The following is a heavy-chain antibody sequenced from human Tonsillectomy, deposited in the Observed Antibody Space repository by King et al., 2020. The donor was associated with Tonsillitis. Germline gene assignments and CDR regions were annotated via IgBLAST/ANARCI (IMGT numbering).Heavy chain of an antibody. CDR2: ISAYNGHT. Sequence: QLVQSGDEVKKPGASVKGSCKASGYTFSSYAITWVRQAPGQGLEWMGWISAYNGHTNYAQKCQGRVTMTTDTSTSTAYMELRSLRSDATAVYYCARDPGITTNNWFDPWGQGTLVTVSS. CDR3: ARDPGITTNNWFDP. V-gene: IGHV1-18*01. D-gene: IGHD1-26*01. CDR1: GYTFSSYA. J-gene: IGHJ5*02.